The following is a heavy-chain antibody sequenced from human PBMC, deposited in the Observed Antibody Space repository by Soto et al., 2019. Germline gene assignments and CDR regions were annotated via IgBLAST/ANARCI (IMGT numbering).Heavy chain of an antibody. CDR3: ARVLSRYSSSWYFDY. Sequence: QVQLQESGPGLVKPSETLSLTCTVSGGSISSYYWSWIRQPPGKGLEWIGYIYYSGSTNYNPSLKSRVTISVDTSKNQFSLKLSSVTAADTAVYYCARVLSRYSSSWYFDYWGQGTLVTVSS. CDR1: GGSISSYY. CDR2: IYYSGST. V-gene: IGHV4-59*01. D-gene: IGHD6-13*01. J-gene: IGHJ4*02.